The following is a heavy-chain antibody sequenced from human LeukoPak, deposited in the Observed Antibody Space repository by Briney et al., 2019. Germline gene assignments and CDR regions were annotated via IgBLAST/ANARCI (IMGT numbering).Heavy chain of an antibody. J-gene: IGHJ4*02. CDR1: GYSFINYW. Sequence: HGETMKISCKCSGYSFINYWIGWVRQMPDKGLEWMGIIYPGNSDIRYSPSFQGQVTISVDKSINTAYLQWTSLKASDTAIYYCTTGRFCSGGSCSSSFDFWGQGTLLTVPS. D-gene: IGHD2-15*01. V-gene: IGHV5-51*01. CDR2: IYPGNSDI. CDR3: TTGRFCSGGSCSSSFDF.